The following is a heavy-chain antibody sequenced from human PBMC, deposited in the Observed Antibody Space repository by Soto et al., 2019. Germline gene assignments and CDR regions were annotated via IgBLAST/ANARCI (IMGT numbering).Heavy chain of an antibody. CDR1: GFTFTTYG. J-gene: IGHJ5*02. Sequence: QVQLVESGGGVVQPGRSLRLSCAASGFTFTTYGFHWVRQAPGKGLEWVALIWSDGSNRNYADSVKGRFTISRDNFKNTLYLQMNSLRAEDTAVYYCAREGHEGWFDPWGQGTLVTVSS. CDR3: AREGHEGWFDP. CDR2: IWSDGSNR. V-gene: IGHV3-33*01.